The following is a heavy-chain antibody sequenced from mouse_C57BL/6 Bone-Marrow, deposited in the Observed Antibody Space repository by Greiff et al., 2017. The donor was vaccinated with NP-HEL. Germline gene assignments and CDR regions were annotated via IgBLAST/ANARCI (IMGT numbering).Heavy chain of an antibody. CDR2: IDPSDSFP. D-gene: IGHD1-1*01. Sequence: QVQLQQPGAELVKPGAPVKLSSRVPGYTLPTSWLRWLKQRPGQALEWIGEIDPSDSFPTSNQKLKGKAKLTVDTSSSTANMQLSSLTSEDSAVYYCARKAYYGRSYEFAYWGQGTLVTVSA. J-gene: IGHJ3*01. V-gene: IGHV1-50*01. CDR1: GYTLPTSW. CDR3: ARKAYYGRSYEFAY.